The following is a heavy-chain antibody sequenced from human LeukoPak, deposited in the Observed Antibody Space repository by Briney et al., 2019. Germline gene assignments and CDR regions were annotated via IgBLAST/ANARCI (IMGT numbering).Heavy chain of an antibody. Sequence: GASVKVSCKVSGYTLTELSMHWVRQAPGKGLEWMGGFDPEDGEAIYAQKFQGRVTITADKSTSTAYMELSSLRSEDTAVSYCARVTAELRFDYWGQGTLVTVSS. CDR1: GYTLTELS. CDR3: ARVTAELRFDY. D-gene: IGHD1-26*01. V-gene: IGHV1-24*01. CDR2: FDPEDGEA. J-gene: IGHJ4*02.